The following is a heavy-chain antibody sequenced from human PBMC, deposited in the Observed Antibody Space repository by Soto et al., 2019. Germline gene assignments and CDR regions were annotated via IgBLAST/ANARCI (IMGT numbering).Heavy chain of an antibody. CDR1: GFTFSSYW. Sequence: GGSLRLSCAASGFTFSSYWMSWVRQAPGKGLELVANIKQDGSEKYYVDSVKGRFTISRDNAKNSLYLQMNSLRAEDTAVDYCARDSEDESGYYYYMDVWGKGTTVTVSS. CDR3: ARDSEDESGYYYYMDV. V-gene: IGHV3-7*03. CDR2: IKQDGSEK. J-gene: IGHJ6*03. D-gene: IGHD6-25*01.